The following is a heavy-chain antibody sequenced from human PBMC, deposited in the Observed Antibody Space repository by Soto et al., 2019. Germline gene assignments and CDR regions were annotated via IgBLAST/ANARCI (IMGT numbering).Heavy chain of an antibody. CDR3: ASEVFGNSYYMDV. V-gene: IGHV3-21*01. D-gene: IGHD3-10*01. CDR1: GFTFSSFS. J-gene: IGHJ6*03. Sequence: EVQLVESGGGLVKPGGSLRLSCAASGFTFSSFSMNWVRQAPGKGLEWVSSISSSSSYIYYADSVKGRFTISRDNAKNSLYLQMNSLRAEDTAVYYCASEVFGNSYYMDVWGKGTTVTVSS. CDR2: ISSSSSYI.